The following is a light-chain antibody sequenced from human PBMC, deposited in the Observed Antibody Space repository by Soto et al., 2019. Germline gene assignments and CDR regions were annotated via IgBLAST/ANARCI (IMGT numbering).Light chain of an antibody. Sequence: QSVLTQPPSVSGAPGQRVTISCTGGNSNIGTTYDVHWYQQIPGAAPKLLIYGDNNRPSGVPDRFSGSKSGTSASLAITGLQAEDEADYYCQTWGTGFQVFGGGTKLTVL. J-gene: IGLJ2*01. CDR1: NSNIGTTYD. CDR2: GDN. V-gene: IGLV1-40*01. CDR3: QTWGTGFQV.